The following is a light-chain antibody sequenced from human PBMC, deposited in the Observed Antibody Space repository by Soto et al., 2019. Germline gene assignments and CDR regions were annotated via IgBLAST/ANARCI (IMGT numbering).Light chain of an antibody. CDR2: ADT. V-gene: IGLV2-23*01. CDR1: SSDVGSYNF. Sequence: QSALTQPASVSGSRGHSITISCTGTSSDVGSYNFVSWYQQYPGKAPKLMIYADTVRPSGTSIRFSGSKSGHTASLTISELQTEDEADYYCCSYAGRSTWIFGGGTKVTVL. J-gene: IGLJ2*01. CDR3: CSYAGRSTWI.